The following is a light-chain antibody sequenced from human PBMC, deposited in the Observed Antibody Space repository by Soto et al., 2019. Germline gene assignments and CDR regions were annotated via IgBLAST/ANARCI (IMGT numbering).Light chain of an antibody. CDR2: GAS. Sequence: IVLTQSPATLSVSPWERVTLSCRASQTVYNGYLAWYQQKPGQAPRLLIYGASSRATGIPDRFSGSGSGTDFTLTISRLEPEDFAVYYCQQYGSSPLTFGGGTKVDIK. V-gene: IGKV3-20*01. CDR1: QTVYNGY. J-gene: IGKJ4*01. CDR3: QQYGSSPLT.